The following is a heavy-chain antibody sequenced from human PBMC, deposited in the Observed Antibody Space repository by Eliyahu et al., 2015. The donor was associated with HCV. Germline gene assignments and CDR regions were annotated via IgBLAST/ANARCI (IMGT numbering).Heavy chain of an antibody. CDR1: GFTLSRYW. Sequence: EVQLVESGGGLVQPGGSLRLPCAASGFTLSRYWMTWVRQAPGKGLEWVANIKEDGSDQYYVDSVKGRFTISRDNAKNSLYLQMNSLRAEDTAVYYCARVESAVSGTGDYFNYWGQGTLVTVSS. D-gene: IGHD6-19*01. V-gene: IGHV3-7*01. J-gene: IGHJ4*02. CDR2: IKEDGSDQ. CDR3: ARVESAVSGTGDYFNY.